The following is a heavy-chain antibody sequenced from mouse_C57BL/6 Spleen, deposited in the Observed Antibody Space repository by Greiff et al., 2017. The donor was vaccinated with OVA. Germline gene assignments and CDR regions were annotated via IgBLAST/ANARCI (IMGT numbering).Heavy chain of an antibody. V-gene: IGHV1-18*01. CDR3: ARDDPFAY. J-gene: IGHJ3*01. Sequence: EVKLVESGPELVKPGASVKIPCKASGYTFTDYNMDWVKQSHGKSLEWIGDINPNNGGTIYNQKFKGKATLTVDKSSSTAYMELRSLTSEDTAVYYCARDDPFAYWGQGTLVTVSA. CDR1: GYTFTDYN. CDR2: INPNNGGT. D-gene: IGHD2-3*01.